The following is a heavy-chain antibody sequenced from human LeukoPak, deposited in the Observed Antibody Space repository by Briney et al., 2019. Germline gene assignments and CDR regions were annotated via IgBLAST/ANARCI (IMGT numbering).Heavy chain of an antibody. J-gene: IGHJ4*02. CDR2: ISSSSSYI. CDR3: ARDIEQQLILYYFDY. D-gene: IGHD6-13*01. CDR1: GFTFSSYS. V-gene: IGHV3-21*01. Sequence: GGSLRLSCAASGFTFSSYSMNWVRQAPGKGLEWVSSISSSSSYIYYADSAKGRFTISRDNAKNSLYLQMNSLRAEDTAVYYCARDIEQQLILYYFDYWGQGTLVTVSS.